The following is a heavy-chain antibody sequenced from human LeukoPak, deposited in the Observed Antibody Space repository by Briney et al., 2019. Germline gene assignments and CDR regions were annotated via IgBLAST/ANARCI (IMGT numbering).Heavy chain of an antibody. CDR3: ARVGTWELQRVFEY. V-gene: IGHV3-7*01. J-gene: IGHJ4*02. D-gene: IGHD1-26*01. Sequence: PGGSLRLSCAASGFTFTDYLMTWVRQVPGKGLEWVANIHKAGSESYYEDSVKGRFAISRDNAKNSLYLQLSSLRVDDTAVYYCARVGTWELQRVFEYWGQGTLVTVSS. CDR1: GFTFTDYL. CDR2: IHKAGSES.